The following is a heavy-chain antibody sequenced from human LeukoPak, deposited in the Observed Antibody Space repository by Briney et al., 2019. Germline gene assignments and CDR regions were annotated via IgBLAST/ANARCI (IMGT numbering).Heavy chain of an antibody. CDR2: IYTSGST. D-gene: IGHD3-10*01. J-gene: IGHJ4*02. CDR3: ARSRITMVRGVIIRGNFDY. V-gene: IGHV4-4*07. CDR1: GGSISSYY. Sequence: SETLSLTCTVSGGSISSYYWSWIRQPAGKGLEWIGRIYTSGSTNYNPSLKSRVTISVDTSKNQFSLKLSSVTAADTAVYYCARSRITMVRGVIIRGNFDYWGQGTLVTVSS.